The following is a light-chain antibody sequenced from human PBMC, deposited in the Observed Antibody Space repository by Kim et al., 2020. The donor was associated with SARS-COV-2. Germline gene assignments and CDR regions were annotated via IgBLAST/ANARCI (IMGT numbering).Light chain of an antibody. CDR3: SSLTSGATSVV. Sequence: QSALTQPASVPGSPGQSITISCTGTSSDVGAYNRVSWYQQHPGKAPKLMISDVSDRPSGVSNRFSGSKSDNTASLTISGLQAEDEADYFCSSLTSGATSVVFGGGTQLTVL. V-gene: IGLV2-14*03. CDR1: SSDVGAYNR. J-gene: IGLJ2*01. CDR2: DVS.